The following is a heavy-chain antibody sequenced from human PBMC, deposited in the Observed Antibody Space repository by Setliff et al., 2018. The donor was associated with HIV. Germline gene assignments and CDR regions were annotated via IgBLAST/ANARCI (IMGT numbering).Heavy chain of an antibody. J-gene: IGHJ4*02. Sequence: GESLKISCAASGFTFSSYSVNWVRQAPGKGLEWVSFISGNSGAVTYADSVKGRFTISRDNARNSLYLQLNSLRAEDTAVYYCARDRGGSYTPLDFWGQGTLVTVSS. D-gene: IGHD1-26*01. CDR3: ARDRGGSYTPLDF. V-gene: IGHV3-48*01. CDR1: GFTFSSYS. CDR2: ISGNSGAV.